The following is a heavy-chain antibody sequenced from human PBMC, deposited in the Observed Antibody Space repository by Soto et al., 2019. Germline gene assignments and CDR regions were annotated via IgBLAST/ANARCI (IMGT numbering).Heavy chain of an antibody. CDR1: GGSISSYY. CDR3: ARFSSGLSD. Sequence: QVQLQESGPGLVKPSATLSLTCTVSGGSISSYYWSWIRQPPGKGLEWIGYIYYSGSTNYNPSLKSRVTISVDTSKNQFSLKLSSVTAADTAVYYCARFSSGLSDWGQGTLVTVSS. J-gene: IGHJ4*02. CDR2: IYYSGST. V-gene: IGHV4-59*01. D-gene: IGHD6-19*01.